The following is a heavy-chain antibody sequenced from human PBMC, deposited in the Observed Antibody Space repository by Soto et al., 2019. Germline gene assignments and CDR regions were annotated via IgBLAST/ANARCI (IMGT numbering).Heavy chain of an antibody. CDR3: AREPSGYGDPYFYYGMDV. J-gene: IGHJ6*02. D-gene: IGHD4-17*01. CDR2: IWYDGSNK. CDR1: GFTFSSYG. Sequence: GGSLRLSCAASGFTFSSYGMHWVRQAPGKGLEWVAVIWYDGSNKYYADSVKGQFTISRDNSKNTLYLQMNSLRAEDTAVYYCAREPSGYGDPYFYYGMDVWGQGTTVTVSS. V-gene: IGHV3-33*01.